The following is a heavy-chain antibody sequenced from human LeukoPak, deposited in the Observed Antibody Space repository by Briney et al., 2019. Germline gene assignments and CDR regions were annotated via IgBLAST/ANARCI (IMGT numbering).Heavy chain of an antibody. CDR2: IYYSGST. Sequence: TLSLTCTVSGGSISSGGYYWSWIRQHPGKGLEWIGYIYYSGSTYYNLSLKSRVTISVDTSKNQFSLKLSSVTAADTAVYYCAREYGEHGDYWGQGTLVTVSS. J-gene: IGHJ4*02. CDR3: AREYGEHGDY. CDR1: GGSISSGGYY. V-gene: IGHV4-31*03. D-gene: IGHD4-17*01.